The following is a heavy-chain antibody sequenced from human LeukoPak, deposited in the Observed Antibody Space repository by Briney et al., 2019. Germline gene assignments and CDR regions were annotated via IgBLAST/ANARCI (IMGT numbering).Heavy chain of an antibody. D-gene: IGHD2-2*01. CDR2: INTNTGNP. J-gene: IGHJ4*02. Sequence: ASVKVSCKASGYTFTNYGMNWVRQAPGQGLEWMGWINTNTGNPTYAQGFTGQLVFSLDTSVSTAYLQISSLRAEDTALYYCARDKYQLPYEIDYWGQGTLVTVSS. V-gene: IGHV7-4-1*02. CDR1: GYTFTNYG. CDR3: ARDKYQLPYEIDY.